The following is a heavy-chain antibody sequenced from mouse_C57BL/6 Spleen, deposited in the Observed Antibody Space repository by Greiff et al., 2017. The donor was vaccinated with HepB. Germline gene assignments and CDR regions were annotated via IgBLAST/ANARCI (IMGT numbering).Heavy chain of an antibody. CDR2: INPSSGYT. CDR3: ASGEDLYPYFDY. D-gene: IGHD2-13*01. V-gene: IGHV1-4*01. J-gene: IGHJ2*01. CDR1: GYTFTSYT. Sequence: VKLMESGAELARPGASVKMSCKASGYTFTSYTMHWVKQRPGQGLEWIGYINPSSGYTKYNQKFKDKATLTADKSSSTAYMQLSSLTSEDSAVYYCASGEDLYPYFDYWGQGTTLTVSS.